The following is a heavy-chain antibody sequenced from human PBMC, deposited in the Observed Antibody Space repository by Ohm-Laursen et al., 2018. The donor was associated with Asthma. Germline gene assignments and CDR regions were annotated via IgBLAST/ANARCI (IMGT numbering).Heavy chain of an antibody. CDR1: GFTFSSYG. J-gene: IGHJ4*02. CDR3: AKSERLYCSSTSCYGGFFDY. D-gene: IGHD2-2*01. CDR2: ISYDGSNK. V-gene: IGHV3-30*18. Sequence: SLRLSCSASGFTFSSYGMHWVRQAPGKGLEWVAVISYDGSNKYYADSVKGRFTISRDNSKNTLYLQMNSLRAEDTAVYYCAKSERLYCSSTSCYGGFFDYWGQGTLVTVSS.